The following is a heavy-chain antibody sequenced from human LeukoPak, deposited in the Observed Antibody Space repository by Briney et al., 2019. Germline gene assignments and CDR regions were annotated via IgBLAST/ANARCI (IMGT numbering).Heavy chain of an antibody. D-gene: IGHD2-2*01. V-gene: IGHV3-21*01. CDR2: ISSSSSYI. Sequence: GGSLRLSCAASGFTFSSYSMNWVRQAPGKGLEWVSSISSSSSYIYYADSVKGRFTISRDNAKNSLYLQMNSLRAEDTAVYYCAREGVVPVHDVFDIWGQGTMVTVSS. CDR1: GFTFSSYS. CDR3: AREGVVPVHDVFDI. J-gene: IGHJ3*02.